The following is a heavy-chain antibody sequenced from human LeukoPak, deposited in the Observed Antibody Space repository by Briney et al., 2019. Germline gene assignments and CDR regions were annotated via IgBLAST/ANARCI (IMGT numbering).Heavy chain of an antibody. Sequence: ASVKVSCKASGGTFSSYAISWVRQAPGQGLEWMGGIIPIFGTANYAQKFQGRVTITADESMSTAYMELSSLRSEDTAVYYCARGTDDYVWGSYRNWGQGTLVTVSS. CDR2: IIPIFGTA. D-gene: IGHD3-16*02. CDR1: GGTFSSYA. V-gene: IGHV1-69*13. CDR3: ARGTDDYVWGSYRN. J-gene: IGHJ4*02.